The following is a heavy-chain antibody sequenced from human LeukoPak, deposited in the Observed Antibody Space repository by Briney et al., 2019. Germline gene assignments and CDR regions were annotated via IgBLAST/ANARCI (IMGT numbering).Heavy chain of an antibody. CDR3: ARVSYDSSGYYYDY. CDR1: GGSISSGGYY. J-gene: IGHJ4*02. V-gene: IGHV4-31*03. CDR2: IYYSGST. D-gene: IGHD3-22*01. Sequence: SETLSLTCTVSGGSISSGGYYWSWLRQHPGKGLEWIGYIYYSGSTYYNPSLKSRVTISVDTSKNQFSLKLSSVTAADTAVYYCARVSYDSSGYYYDYWGQGTLVTVSS.